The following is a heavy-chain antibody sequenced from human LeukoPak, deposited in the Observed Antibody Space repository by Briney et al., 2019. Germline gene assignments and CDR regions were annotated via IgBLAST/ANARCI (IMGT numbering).Heavy chain of an antibody. CDR3: ARAATYNWNDVNY. CDR2: IRAKTNGGTT. CDR1: GFSFNNAW. V-gene: IGHV3-15*01. J-gene: IGHJ4*02. Sequence: GGSLRLSCEASGFSFNNAWMTWVRQAPGKGLQWVGRIRAKTNGGTTDYTAPVKGRFIISRDDSQSTLYLQMNSLRAEDTAVYYCARAATYNWNDVNYWGQGTLVTVSS. D-gene: IGHD1-20*01.